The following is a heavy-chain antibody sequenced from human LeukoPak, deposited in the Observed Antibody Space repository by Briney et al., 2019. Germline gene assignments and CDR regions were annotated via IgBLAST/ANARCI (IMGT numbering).Heavy chain of an antibody. CDR1: GFTFSSYW. D-gene: IGHD3-10*01. J-gene: IGHJ2*01. CDR2: INQDGSVK. Sequence: GGSLRLSCSASGFTFSSYWMSWVRQAPGKGLEWVANINQDGSVKYHVDSVKSRFTISRDNARNSLYLQMNSLRAEDTAVYYCAKDQFGKPDWYFDLWGRGTLVTVSS. CDR3: AKDQFGKPDWYFDL. V-gene: IGHV3-7*03.